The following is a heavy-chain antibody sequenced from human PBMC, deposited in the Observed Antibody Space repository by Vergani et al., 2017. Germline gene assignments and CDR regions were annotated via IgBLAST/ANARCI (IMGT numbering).Heavy chain of an antibody. CDR3: ARVRGPYWYFDL. CDR2: ISSSSSYI. Sequence: EVQLVESGGGLVKPGGSLRLSCAASGFTFSSYSMNWVRLAPGKGLEWVSSISSSSSYIYYADSVKGRFTISRDNAKNSLYLQMNSLRAEDTAVYYCARVRGPYWYFDLWGRGTLVTVSS. V-gene: IGHV3-21*01. D-gene: IGHD5-12*01. J-gene: IGHJ2*01. CDR1: GFTFSSYS.